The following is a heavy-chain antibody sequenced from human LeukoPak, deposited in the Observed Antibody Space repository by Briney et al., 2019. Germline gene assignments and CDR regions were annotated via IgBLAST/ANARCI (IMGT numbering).Heavy chain of an antibody. CDR1: GFTFSSYW. CDR2: INHSGST. Sequence: GSLRLSCAASGFTFSSYWMSWVRQAPGKGLEWIGEINHSGSTNYNPSLKSRVTISVDTSKNQFSLKLSSVTAADTAVYYCASLSRRITRWDSQFDYWGQGTLVTVSS. D-gene: IGHD3-3*01. V-gene: IGHV4-34*01. CDR3: ASLSRRITRWDSQFDY. J-gene: IGHJ4*02.